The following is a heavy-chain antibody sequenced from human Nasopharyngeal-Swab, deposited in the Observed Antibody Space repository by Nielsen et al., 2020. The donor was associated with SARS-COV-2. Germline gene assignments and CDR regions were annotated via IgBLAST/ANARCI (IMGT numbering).Heavy chain of an antibody. CDR1: GGSISSYY. CDR3: ARQLCYGDYSVDFDY. V-gene: IGHV4-59*08. J-gene: IGHJ4*02. D-gene: IGHD4-17*01. CDR2: IYYSGRT. Sequence: SETLSLTCTVSGGSISSYYWSWIRQPPGKGLEWIGYIYYSGRTNYNPSLKSRVTISVDTYTNQFSLKLSSVTAADTAVYYCARQLCYGDYSVDFDYWGQGTLGTVSS.